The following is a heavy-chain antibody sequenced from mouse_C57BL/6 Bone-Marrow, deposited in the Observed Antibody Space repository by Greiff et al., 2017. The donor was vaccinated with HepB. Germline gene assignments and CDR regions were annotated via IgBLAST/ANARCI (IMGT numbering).Heavy chain of an antibody. J-gene: IGHJ1*03. CDR1: GFTFSDYG. V-gene: IGHV5-15*01. CDR2: ISNLAYSI. D-gene: IGHD1-1*01. CDR3: ARLYGSSSYWYFDV. Sequence: EVKLMESGGGLVQPGGSLKLSCAASGFTFSDYGMAWVRQAPRKGPEWVAFISNLAYSIYYADTVTGRFTISRENAKNTLYLEMSSLRSEDTAMYYCARLYGSSSYWYFDVWGTGTTVTVSS.